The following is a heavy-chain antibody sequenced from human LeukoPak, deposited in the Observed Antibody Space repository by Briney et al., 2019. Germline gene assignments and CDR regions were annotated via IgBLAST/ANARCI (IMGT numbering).Heavy chain of an antibody. CDR1: GFTFSSYS. J-gene: IGHJ3*02. D-gene: IGHD2-8*01. CDR3: AGDLMVPHDAFDI. V-gene: IGHV3-21*01. Sequence: PGGSRRLSCAASGFTFSSYSMNWFRQAPGKGLNWVSSISSSSSYIYYAGSVKGRFTISRDNAKNSLYLQMNSLRAEDTAVYYCAGDLMVPHDAFDIWGQGTMVTVSS. CDR2: ISSSSSYI.